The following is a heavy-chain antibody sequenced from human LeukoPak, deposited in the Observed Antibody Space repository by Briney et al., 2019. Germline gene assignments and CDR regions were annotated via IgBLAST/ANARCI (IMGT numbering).Heavy chain of an antibody. CDR3: AKDGITCTRDY. Sequence: GGSLRLSCAASGFIFRSYWMVWVRQAPGKGLEWVASIDEHGFKTYYAASVTGRFTISKDTAKNSLDLQMNSLRAEDTAVYYCAKDGITCTRDYWGQGALVTVSS. D-gene: IGHD1-7*01. V-gene: IGHV3-7*01. J-gene: IGHJ4*02. CDR2: IDEHGFKT. CDR1: GFIFRSYW.